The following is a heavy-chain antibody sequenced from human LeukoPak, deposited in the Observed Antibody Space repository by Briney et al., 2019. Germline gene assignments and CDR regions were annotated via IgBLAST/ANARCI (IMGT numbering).Heavy chain of an antibody. CDR1: GITFSSYA. CDR2: IIPIFGTA. Sequence: SLKVSWQASGITFSSYAISWVRQAPGQVLKWKGRIIPIFGTANYAQKLQGRVTITTDEYASTAYMELSSLRSEDTAVYYCARVRGSGINFDYWGQGTLVTVSS. CDR3: ARVRGSGINFDY. D-gene: IGHD3-10*01. V-gene: IGHV1-69*05. J-gene: IGHJ4*02.